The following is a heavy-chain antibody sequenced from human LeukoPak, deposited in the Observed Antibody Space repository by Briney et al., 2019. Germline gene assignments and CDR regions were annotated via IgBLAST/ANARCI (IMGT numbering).Heavy chain of an antibody. Sequence: GESLKISCAASGFTFSNYIMIWVRQAPGKGLEWVSIIGPTGGDIHYADSVKGRFSISRDNSKNTLFLQMNSLRVDDTAVYYCARDPNWGSGYWGQGTLVTVSS. CDR2: IGPTGGDI. J-gene: IGHJ4*02. CDR1: GFTFSNYI. CDR3: ARDPNWGSGY. D-gene: IGHD7-27*01. V-gene: IGHV3-23*01.